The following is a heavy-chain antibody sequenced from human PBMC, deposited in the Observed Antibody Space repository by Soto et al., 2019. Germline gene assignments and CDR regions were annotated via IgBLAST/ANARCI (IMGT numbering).Heavy chain of an antibody. D-gene: IGHD5-18*01. V-gene: IGHV4-31*03. Sequence: QVQLQESGPGLVKPSQTLSLTCTVSGGSISSGGYYWSWIRQHPGKGLEWIGYIYYSGSTYYNPSLKSRVTLSVNTAKKQFSLKLSSVTAADTAVYYCARGIQLWSKEYYFDYWGQGTLVTVSS. CDR1: GGSISSGGYY. CDR2: IYYSGST. J-gene: IGHJ4*02. CDR3: ARGIQLWSKEYYFDY.